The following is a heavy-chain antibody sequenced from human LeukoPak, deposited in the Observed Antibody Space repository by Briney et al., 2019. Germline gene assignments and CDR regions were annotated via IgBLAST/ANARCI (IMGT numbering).Heavy chain of an antibody. CDR2: IKQDGSEK. CDR3: ARVGYCSSTSCHGFED. V-gene: IGHV3-7*01. Sequence: SGGSLRLSCAASGFTFSSYWMSWVRQAPGKGLEWVANIKQDGSEKYYVDSVKGRFTISRDNAKNSLYLQTNSLRAEDTAVYYCARVGYCSSTSCHGFEDWGQGTLVTVSS. J-gene: IGHJ4*02. CDR1: GFTFSSYW. D-gene: IGHD2-2*01.